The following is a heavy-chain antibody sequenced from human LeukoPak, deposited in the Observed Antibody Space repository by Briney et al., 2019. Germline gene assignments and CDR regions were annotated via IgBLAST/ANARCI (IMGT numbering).Heavy chain of an antibody. CDR1: GGSISSGGYY. CDR3: AREVLFPYSSSWYYFDY. V-gene: IGHV4-31*03. D-gene: IGHD6-13*01. Sequence: PSETLSLTCTVSGGSISSGGYYWSWIRQHPGKGLEWIGYIYYSGSTYHNPSLKSRVTISVDTSKNQFSLKLSSVTAADTAVYYCAREVLFPYSSSWYYFDYWGQGTLVTVSS. J-gene: IGHJ4*02. CDR2: IYYSGST.